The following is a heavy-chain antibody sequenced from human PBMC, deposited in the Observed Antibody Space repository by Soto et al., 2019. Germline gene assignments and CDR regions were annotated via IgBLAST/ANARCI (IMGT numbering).Heavy chain of an antibody. CDR2: IYYSGST. V-gene: IGHV4-59*08. J-gene: IGHJ4*02. Sequence: QVHLQESGQGLVKPSETLSLTCTVSGGSISSYYWGWIRQPPGKGLEWIGYIYYSGSTNYNPSLKSRVTISVDTAKNQFSLKLSSVTAADTAVYYCARRYGVAYDFWGQGTLVTVSS. CDR3: ARRYGVAYDF. CDR1: GGSISSYY. D-gene: IGHD1-20*01.